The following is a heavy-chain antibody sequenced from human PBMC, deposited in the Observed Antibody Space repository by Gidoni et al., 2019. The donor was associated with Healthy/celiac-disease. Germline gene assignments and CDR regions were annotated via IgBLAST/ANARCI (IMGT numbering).Heavy chain of an antibody. CDR2: SNHSGST. Sequence: QVQLQQWGAGLLKPSETLSLTCAVYGGSFSGYYWSWIRQAPGKGLEWIGESNHSGSTNYNPSLKSRVTISVDTSKNQFSLKLSSVTAADTAVYYCAREGRWGSWFDPWGQGTLVTVSS. CDR1: GGSFSGYY. CDR3: AREGRWGSWFDP. J-gene: IGHJ5*02. D-gene: IGHD3-16*01. V-gene: IGHV4-34*01.